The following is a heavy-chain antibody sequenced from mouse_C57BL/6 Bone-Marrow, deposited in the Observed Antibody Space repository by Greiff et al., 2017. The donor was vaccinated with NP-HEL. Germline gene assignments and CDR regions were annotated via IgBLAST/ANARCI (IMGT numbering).Heavy chain of an antibody. J-gene: IGHJ1*03. V-gene: IGHV1-69*01. Sequence: QVQLQQPGAELVMPGASVKLSCKASGYTFTSYWMHWVKQRPGQGLEWIGEIDPSDSYTNYNQKFKGKSTLTVDKSSSTAYMQLSSLTSEDSAVYYCAILWYFDVWGTGTTVTVSS. CDR3: AILWYFDV. CDR1: GYTFTSYW. CDR2: IDPSDSYT.